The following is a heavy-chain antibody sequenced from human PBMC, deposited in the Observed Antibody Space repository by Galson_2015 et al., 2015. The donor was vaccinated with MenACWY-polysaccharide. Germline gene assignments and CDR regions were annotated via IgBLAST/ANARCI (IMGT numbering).Heavy chain of an antibody. CDR3: ARSYDFWSGYLFDP. CDR2: IYYSGST. V-gene: IGHV4-61*01. CDR1: GGSVSSGSYY. J-gene: IGHJ5*02. Sequence: LSLTCTVSGGSVSSGSYYWSWIRPPPGKGLEWIGYIYYSGSTNYNPSLKSRVTISVDTSKNQFSLKLSSVTAADTAVYYCARSYDFWSGYLFDPWGQGTLVTVSS. D-gene: IGHD3-3*01.